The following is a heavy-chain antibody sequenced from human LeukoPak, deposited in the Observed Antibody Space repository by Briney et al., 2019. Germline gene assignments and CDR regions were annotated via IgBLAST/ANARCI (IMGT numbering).Heavy chain of an antibody. CDR3: AREAPGSRSSDF. V-gene: IGHV1-2*02. Sequence: ASVKVSFKTFGYTFTYYYLHWVRQAPGQGLEWMGWFNPNSVGTNSAQKFQGRVTMTSDTSITTAYMELTSLRSDDTAVYYCAREAPGSRSSDFWGQGTLVTVSS. CDR2: FNPNSVGT. CDR1: GYTFTYYY. D-gene: IGHD3-10*01. J-gene: IGHJ4*02.